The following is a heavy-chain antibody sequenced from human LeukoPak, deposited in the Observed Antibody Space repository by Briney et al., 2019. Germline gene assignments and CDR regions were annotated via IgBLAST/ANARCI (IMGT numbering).Heavy chain of an antibody. CDR2: IIPIFGTA. J-gene: IGHJ6*03. V-gene: IGHV1-69*05. CDR3: ARDLTPHPYYYYYYMDV. CDR1: GGTFSSYA. D-gene: IGHD3-9*01. Sequence: ASVKVSCKASGGTFSSYAISWVRQAPGQGLEWMGGIIPIFGTANYAQKFQGRVTMTRDMSTSTVYMELSSLRSEDTAVYYCARDLTPHPYYYYYYMDVWGKGTTVTVSS.